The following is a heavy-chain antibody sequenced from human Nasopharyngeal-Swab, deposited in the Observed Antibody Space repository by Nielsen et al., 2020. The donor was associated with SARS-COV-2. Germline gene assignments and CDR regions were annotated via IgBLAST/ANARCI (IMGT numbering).Heavy chain of an antibody. CDR1: GGSITRYF. CDR3: ARGFDY. V-gene: IGHV4-59*08. CDR2: SYYSGST. Sequence: ESLRLSCTVSGGSITRYFWSWIRQPPGKGLDWIGYSYYSGSTNYNPSLKSRVTMSVDTSKRQFSLMLTSVTAADTAVYYCARGFDYWGQGTLVTASS. J-gene: IGHJ4*02.